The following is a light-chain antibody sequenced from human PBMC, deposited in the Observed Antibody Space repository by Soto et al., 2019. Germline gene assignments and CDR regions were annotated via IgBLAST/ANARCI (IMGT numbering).Light chain of an antibody. V-gene: IGKV3-11*01. CDR3: HQRRNWPTST. J-gene: IGKJ5*01. CDR1: ESVSSY. Sequence: IVLTPFPATLSWSPGERVTLSCRASESVSSYLAWHQQKPGQAPRLLIYDTSNRATGIPARFSASGSGTGFALTISDVEPEDYAAYYCHQRRNWPTSTFGPGTRLDI. CDR2: DTS.